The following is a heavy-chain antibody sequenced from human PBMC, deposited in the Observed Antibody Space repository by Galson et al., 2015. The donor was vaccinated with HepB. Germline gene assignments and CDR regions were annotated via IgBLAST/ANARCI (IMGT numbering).Heavy chain of an antibody. CDR1: GFTFSSYA. Sequence: SLRLSCAASGFTFSSYAMHWVRQAPGKGLEWVAVISYDGSNKYYADSVKGRFTISRDNSKNTLYLQMNSLRSEDTAVYYCARGVGMYSSGLGAFDIWGQGTMVTVSS. V-gene: IGHV3-30*04. J-gene: IGHJ3*02. D-gene: IGHD6-19*01. CDR3: ARGVGMYSSGLGAFDI. CDR2: ISYDGSNK.